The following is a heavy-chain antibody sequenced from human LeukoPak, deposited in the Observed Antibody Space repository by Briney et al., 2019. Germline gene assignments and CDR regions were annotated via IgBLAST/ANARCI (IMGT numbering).Heavy chain of an antibody. V-gene: IGHV3-30-3*01. CDR3: AREIPPADYFDY. J-gene: IGHJ4*02. CDR1: GFTFSSYA. Sequence: GGSLRLSCAASGFTFSSYAMHWVRQAPGKGLEWVAVISYDGSNKYYADSVKGRFTISRDNSKNTLYLQMNSLRAEDTAVYYCAREIPPADYFDYWGQGTLVTVSS. CDR2: ISYDGSNK.